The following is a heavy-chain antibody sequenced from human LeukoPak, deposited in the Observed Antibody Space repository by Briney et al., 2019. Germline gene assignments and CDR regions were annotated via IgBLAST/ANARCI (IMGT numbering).Heavy chain of an antibody. V-gene: IGHV4-59*01. J-gene: IGHJ4*02. CDR3: ASLGPVRGANRPIDY. CDR2: IYYSGST. CDR1: GGSISSYY. D-gene: IGHD3-10*01. Sequence: SETLSLTCTVSGGSISSYYWSWIRQPPGKGLEWIGYIYYSGSTNYNPSLKSRVTISVDTSKNQFSLKLSSVTAADTAVYYCASLGPVRGANRPIDYWGQGTLVTVSS.